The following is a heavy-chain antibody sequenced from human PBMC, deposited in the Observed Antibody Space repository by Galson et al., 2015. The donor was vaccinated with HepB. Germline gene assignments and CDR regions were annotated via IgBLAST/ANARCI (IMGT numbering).Heavy chain of an antibody. Sequence: SLRLSCAASGFTFSSYAMHWVRQAPGKALEWVAVISYDGSNKYYADSVKGRFTISRDNSKNTLYLQMNSLRAEDTAVYYCARDGGPKLGYYFDYWGQGILVTVSS. V-gene: IGHV3-30-3*01. D-gene: IGHD3-16*01. CDR2: ISYDGSNK. J-gene: IGHJ4*02. CDR1: GFTFSSYA. CDR3: ARDGGPKLGYYFDY.